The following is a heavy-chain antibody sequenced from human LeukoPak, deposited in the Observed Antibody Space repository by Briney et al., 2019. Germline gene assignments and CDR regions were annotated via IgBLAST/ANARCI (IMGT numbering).Heavy chain of an antibody. CDR1: GYSFASYW. D-gene: IGHD2-2*01. V-gene: IGHV5-10-1*01. J-gene: IGHJ4*02. CDR3: ASERYCSSTSCHFDY. Sequence: GESLKISCKGSGYSFASYWITWVRQMPGKGLQWMGRIDPSDSYTNYSPSFQGHVTISADKSISTAYLQWSSLKASDTAMYYCASERYCSSTSCHFDYWGQGTLVTVSS. CDR2: IDPSDSYT.